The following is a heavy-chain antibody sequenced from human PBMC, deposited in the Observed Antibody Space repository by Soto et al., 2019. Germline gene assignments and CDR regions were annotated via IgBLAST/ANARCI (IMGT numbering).Heavy chain of an antibody. J-gene: IGHJ4*02. D-gene: IGHD4-17*01. CDR2: ISYDGTNR. CDR3: ARESSSTVTNGGGGSAKDY. CDR1: GLTFSNYA. Sequence: QVHLVESGGGVVQPGRSLRLSCAASGLTFSNYAMHWVRQAPGKGLEWVAFISYDGTNRCYPDSVKGRFTISRDNSKNTLYLQMNSRKTEDTTVYYCARESSSTVTNGGGGSAKDYWGQGTLVTVSS. V-gene: IGHV3-30-3*01.